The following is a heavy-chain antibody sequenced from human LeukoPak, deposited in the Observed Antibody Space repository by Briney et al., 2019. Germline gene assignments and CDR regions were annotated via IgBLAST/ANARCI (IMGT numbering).Heavy chain of an antibody. CDR3: ARYNYGSGSYLFDY. V-gene: IGHV4-39*01. Sequence: TSETLSLTCTVSGGSISSSTYYWGWIRQPPGKGLEWIGSIYYSGSTYYNPPLKSRVTISVDTSKNQFSLKLSSVTAADTAVYYCARYNYGSGSYLFDYWGQGTLVTVSS. D-gene: IGHD3-10*01. J-gene: IGHJ4*02. CDR2: IYYSGST. CDR1: GGSISSSTYY.